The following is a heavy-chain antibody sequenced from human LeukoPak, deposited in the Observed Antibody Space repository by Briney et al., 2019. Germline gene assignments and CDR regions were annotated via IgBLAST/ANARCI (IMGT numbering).Heavy chain of an antibody. Sequence: PSETLSLTCAVYGGSFSGYSWSWIRQPPGKGLEWIGEINHSGSTNYNPSPKSRVTISVDTSKNQFSLKLSSVTAADTAVYYCARGYDYVWGSYRSPYYFDYWGQGTLVTVSS. V-gene: IGHV4-34*01. CDR2: INHSGST. CDR1: GGSFSGYS. CDR3: ARGYDYVWGSYRSPYYFDY. D-gene: IGHD3-16*02. J-gene: IGHJ4*02.